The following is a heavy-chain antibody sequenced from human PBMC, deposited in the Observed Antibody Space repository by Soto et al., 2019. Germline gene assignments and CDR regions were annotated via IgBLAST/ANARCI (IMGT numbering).Heavy chain of an antibody. CDR2: ISHDGSSK. J-gene: IGHJ4*02. V-gene: IGHV3-30*18. Sequence: QVPLVESGGGVVQPGRSLRLACAASGFIFSGYGMHWVRQAPGKGLEWVAVISHDGSSKFYADSVKGRFTISRDNSKNTLYLEMNSLRFEDTAVYYCAKELVVRGVTDYWGQGTLVTVSS. D-gene: IGHD3-10*01. CDR3: AKELVVRGVTDY. CDR1: GFIFSGYG.